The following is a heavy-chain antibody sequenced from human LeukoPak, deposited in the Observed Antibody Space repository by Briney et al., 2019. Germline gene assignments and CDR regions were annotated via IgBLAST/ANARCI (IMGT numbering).Heavy chain of an antibody. Sequence: PGGSLRLSCAASGCTFSSYAMSWVRQAPGKGLEGGSAIRGSGGSTYYADSVKGRFTISRDNSKNTLYLQMNSLRAEDTAVYYCAKVRRNWFDPWGQGTLVTVSS. V-gene: IGHV3-23*01. J-gene: IGHJ5*02. CDR3: AKVRRNWFDP. CDR2: IRGSGGST. CDR1: GCTFSSYA.